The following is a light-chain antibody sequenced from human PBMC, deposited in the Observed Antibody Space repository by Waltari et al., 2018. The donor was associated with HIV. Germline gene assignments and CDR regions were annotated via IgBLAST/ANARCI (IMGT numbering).Light chain of an antibody. CDR3: QAWDSSTVV. J-gene: IGLJ2*01. Sequence: SYELTQPPSVSVSPGQTASITCPGDNLGDTYVCWYQQKLGQSPVLVIYQDSKRPSGIPERFSGSNSGNTATLTISGTQAMDEADYYCQAWDSSTVVFGGGTKLTVL. CDR2: QDS. CDR1: NLGDTY. V-gene: IGLV3-1*01.